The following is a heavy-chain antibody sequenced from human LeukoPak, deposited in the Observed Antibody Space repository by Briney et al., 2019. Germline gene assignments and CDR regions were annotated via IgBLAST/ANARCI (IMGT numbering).Heavy chain of an antibody. CDR3: ARDDPPAPGTWGPVAPSDP. J-gene: IGHJ5*02. D-gene: IGHD2-2*01. CDR2: ISAYNGNT. CDR1: GYTFTSYG. V-gene: IGHV1-18*01. Sequence: ASVKVSCKASGYTFTSYGISWVRQAPGQGLEWMGWISAYNGNTNYAQKLQGRVTMTTDTSTSTAYMELRSLRSDDTAVYYCARDDPPAPGTWGPVAPSDPWGQGTLVTVSS.